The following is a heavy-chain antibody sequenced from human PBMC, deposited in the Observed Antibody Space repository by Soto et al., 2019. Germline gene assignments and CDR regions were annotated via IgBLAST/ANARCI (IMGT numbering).Heavy chain of an antibody. CDR3: TSPAEGNWFGP. CDR2: IRSNTDNYAP. CDR1: GFTFSGSA. Sequence: EVQLVESGGGLVQPGGSLKLSCAASGFTFSGSAIHWVRQASGKGLEWVGRIRSNTDNYAPAYAASVKGRFTISRDDSKNTVYLQMNSLRTEDTAVYYCTSPAEGNWFGPWGPGTLVTVSS. J-gene: IGHJ5*02. V-gene: IGHV3-73*02.